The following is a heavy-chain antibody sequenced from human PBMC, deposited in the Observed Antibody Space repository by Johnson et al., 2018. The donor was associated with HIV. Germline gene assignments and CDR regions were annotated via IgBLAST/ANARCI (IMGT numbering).Heavy chain of an antibody. D-gene: IGHD1-26*01. CDR3: ARDLRLGAIDAFDI. J-gene: IGHJ3*02. V-gene: IGHV3-30*04. CDR2: ISYDGSNK. Sequence: QLVESGGAVVQPGRSLRLSCAASGFTFSSYAMHWVRQAPGKGLEWVAVISYDGSNKYYADSVKGRFTISRDNAKNSLYLQMNSLRAEDTAVYFCARDLRLGAIDAFDIWGQGTMVTVSS. CDR1: GFTFSSYA.